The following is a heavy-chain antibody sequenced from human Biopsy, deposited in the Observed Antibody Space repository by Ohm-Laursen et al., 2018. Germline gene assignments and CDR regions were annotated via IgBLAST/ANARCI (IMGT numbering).Heavy chain of an antibody. D-gene: IGHD6-19*01. V-gene: IGHV4-38-2*01. Sequence: SETLSLTCAVSSYSISSDYRWGWIRQAPGKTLEWLGNIFKDGNTHYNPSLRSRLIISIDTSKNQFSLMMTSVSGADTAVYFCARVGSGWAPFDKWGPGTLVTVSS. CDR1: SYSISSDYR. CDR2: IFKDGNT. CDR3: ARVGSGWAPFDK. J-gene: IGHJ4*02.